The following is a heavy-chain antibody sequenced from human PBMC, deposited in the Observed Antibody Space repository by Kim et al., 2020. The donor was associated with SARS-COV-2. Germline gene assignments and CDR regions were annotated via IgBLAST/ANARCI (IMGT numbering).Heavy chain of an antibody. Sequence: SVKVSCKASGGTFSSYAISWVRQAPGQGLEWMGGIIPIFGTANYAQKFQGRVTITADESTSTAYMELSSLRSEDTAVYYCARTSSGGSPSLWWFDPWGQGTLVTVSS. J-gene: IGHJ5*02. CDR3: ARTSSGGSPSLWWFDP. CDR1: GGTFSSYA. CDR2: IIPIFGTA. V-gene: IGHV1-69*13. D-gene: IGHD2-15*01.